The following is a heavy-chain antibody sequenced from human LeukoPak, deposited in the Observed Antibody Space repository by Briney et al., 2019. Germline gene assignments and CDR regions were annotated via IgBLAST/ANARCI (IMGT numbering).Heavy chain of an antibody. V-gene: IGHV3-30*03. CDR1: GFTFSSYG. D-gene: IGHD6-13*01. CDR3: AAHTSAGTWAFDI. CDR2: ISYDGSNK. Sequence: GRSLRLSCAASGFTFSSYGMHWVRQAPGKGLEWVAVISYDGSNKYYADSVKGRFTISRDNSKNTLYLQMNSRRAEDTAVYYCAAHTSAGTWAFDIWGQGTMVTVSS. J-gene: IGHJ3*02.